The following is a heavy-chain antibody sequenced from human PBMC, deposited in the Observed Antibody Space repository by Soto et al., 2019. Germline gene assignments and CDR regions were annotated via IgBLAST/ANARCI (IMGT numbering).Heavy chain of an antibody. Sequence: GGSLRLSCAASGFTFSGSAMHWVRQASGKGLEWVGRIRSKANSYATAYAASVKGRFTISRDDSKNTAYLQMNSLKTDDTAVYYCTSYYLDDAFDIWGQGTMVTVSS. J-gene: IGHJ3*02. CDR2: IRSKANSYAT. D-gene: IGHD1-26*01. CDR3: TSYYLDDAFDI. CDR1: GFTFSGSA. V-gene: IGHV3-73*01.